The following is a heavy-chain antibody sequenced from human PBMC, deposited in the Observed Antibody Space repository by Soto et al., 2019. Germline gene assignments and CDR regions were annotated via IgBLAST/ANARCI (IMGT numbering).Heavy chain of an antibody. D-gene: IGHD2-2*01. V-gene: IGHV3-7*05. Sequence: EVQLVESGGGLVQPGGSLRLSCAASEFTFSSYWMNWVRQAPGKGLEWVANIKEGGGGKYYVDSVKGRFTVSSDNAKNSLYLQMNSLRGEDTAVYYCARDLGAPGRGSAVGYYYHYGMDVWGQGTTVTVSS. J-gene: IGHJ6*02. CDR1: EFTFSSYW. CDR2: IKEGGGGK. CDR3: ARDLGAPGRGSAVGYYYHYGMDV.